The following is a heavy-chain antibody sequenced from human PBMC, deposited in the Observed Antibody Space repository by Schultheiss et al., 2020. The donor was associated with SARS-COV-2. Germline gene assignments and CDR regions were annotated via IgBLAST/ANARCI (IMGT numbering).Heavy chain of an antibody. CDR2: IYYSGST. Sequence: SETLSLTCTVSGGYISSGGYYWSWIRQPPGKGLEWIGYIYYSGSTNYNPSLKSRVTISVDTSKNQFSLKLSSVTAADTAVYYCARGGERWLQFEGNFDYWGQGTLVTVSS. V-gene: IGHV4-61*08. CDR1: GGYISSGGYY. D-gene: IGHD5-24*01. J-gene: IGHJ4*02. CDR3: ARGGERWLQFEGNFDY.